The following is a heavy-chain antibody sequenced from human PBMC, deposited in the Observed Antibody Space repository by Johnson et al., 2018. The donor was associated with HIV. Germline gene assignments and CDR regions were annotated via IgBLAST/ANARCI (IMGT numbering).Heavy chain of an antibody. Sequence: EVQLVESGGGLVQPGGSLRLSCAASGFTFDDYGMSWVRQAPGKGLKWVSGINWNGGSTGYADSVKGRFTISRDNAKNSLYLQMNSLRADDTALYYGAGGLAYCGGDCSNAFDFWGQGTMVTVSS. CDR1: GFTFDDYG. V-gene: IGHV3-20*04. D-gene: IGHD2-21*02. J-gene: IGHJ3*01. CDR3: AGGLAYCGGDCSNAFDF. CDR2: INWNGGST.